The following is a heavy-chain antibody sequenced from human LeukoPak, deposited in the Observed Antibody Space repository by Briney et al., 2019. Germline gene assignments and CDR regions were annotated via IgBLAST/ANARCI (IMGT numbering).Heavy chain of an antibody. V-gene: IGHV3-23*01. CDR2: MSGSGSSM. CDR1: GFTFSSYA. Sequence: GGSLRLSCATSGFTFSSYAMTWVRQAPGKGLEWVSGMSGSGSSMYYPDSVKGRFTISRDNSKNTLYMQMSSLRADDTAVYYCAKGAYYDSSGYYYFDYWGQGTLVTVSS. J-gene: IGHJ4*02. CDR3: AKGAYYDSSGYYYFDY. D-gene: IGHD3-22*01.